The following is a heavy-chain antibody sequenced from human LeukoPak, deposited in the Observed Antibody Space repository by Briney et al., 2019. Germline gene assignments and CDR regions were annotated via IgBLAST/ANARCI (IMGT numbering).Heavy chain of an antibody. J-gene: IGHJ4*02. D-gene: IGHD5-12*01. CDR3: ARGLRGYSYDLDY. CDR2: SNPSGST. V-gene: IGHV4-34*01. Sequence: LETLSLTCAVYGGSFSDCFWTWIRQPPGKGLEWIGESNPSGSTNYNPSLESRVTISVDTSKNQFSLNLISVTAADTAVYYCARGLRGYSYDLDYWGQGTLVTVSS. CDR1: GGSFSDCF.